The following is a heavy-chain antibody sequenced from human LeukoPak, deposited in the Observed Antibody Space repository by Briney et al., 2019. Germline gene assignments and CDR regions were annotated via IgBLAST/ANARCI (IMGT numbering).Heavy chain of an antibody. D-gene: IGHD6-13*01. V-gene: IGHV3-20*04. CDR3: ARYRYSSSWYFDY. Sequence: SGGSLRLSCTVSGFTVSSNSMSWVRQAPGKGLEWVSGISWNGGITGYADSVKGRFTISRDHAKNSLYLQMNSLGAEDTALYFCARYRYSSSWYFDYWGQGTLVTVSS. J-gene: IGHJ4*02. CDR2: ISWNGGIT. CDR1: GFTVSSNS.